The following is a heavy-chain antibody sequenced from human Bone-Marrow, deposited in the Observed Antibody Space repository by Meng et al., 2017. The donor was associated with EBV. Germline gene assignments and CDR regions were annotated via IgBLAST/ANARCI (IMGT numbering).Heavy chain of an antibody. CDR1: IGIITSGCW. CDR3: ARAGYHRPASEY. J-gene: IGHJ4*02. D-gene: IGHD2-15*01. V-gene: IGHV4-4*03. Sequence: GPGVRGRPGTSSSTSAVSIGIITSGCWWSWVRQSPGKGLEWIGEIHHSGGTSYNPSLKSRVTISLDMSKDQFSLRLSSVTAADTAVYYCARAGYHRPASEYWGQGTLVTVSS. CDR2: IHHSGGT.